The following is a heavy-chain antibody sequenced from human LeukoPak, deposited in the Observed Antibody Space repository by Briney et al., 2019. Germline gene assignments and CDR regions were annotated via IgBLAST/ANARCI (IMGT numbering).Heavy chain of an antibody. D-gene: IGHD2-2*01. CDR1: GGSFSGYY. V-gene: IGHV4-34*01. J-gene: IGHJ6*03. CDR2: INHSGST. Sequence: PSETLSLTCAVYGGSFSGYYWSWIRQPPGKGLEWIGEINHSGSTNYNPSLKSRVTISVDTSKNQFFLKLSSVTAADTAVYYCARGWGYCSSTSCYQNYYYYMDVWGKGTTVTVSS. CDR3: ARGWGYCSSTSCYQNYYYYMDV.